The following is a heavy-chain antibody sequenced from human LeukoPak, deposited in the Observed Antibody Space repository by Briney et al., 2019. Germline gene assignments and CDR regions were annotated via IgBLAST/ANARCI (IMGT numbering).Heavy chain of an antibody. Sequence: GGSLRLSCAASGFTVSSNYMSWVRQAPGKGLEWVSAISGSGGSTHYADSVKGRFTISRDNSKNALYLQMNSLRAEDTAVYYCAKDLGSGSYGYWGQGTLVTVSS. J-gene: IGHJ4*02. CDR3: AKDLGSGSYGY. CDR1: GFTVSSNY. V-gene: IGHV3-23*01. CDR2: ISGSGGST. D-gene: IGHD1-26*01.